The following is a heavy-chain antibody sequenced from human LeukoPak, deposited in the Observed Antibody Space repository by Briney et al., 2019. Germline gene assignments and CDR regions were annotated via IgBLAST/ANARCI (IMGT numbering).Heavy chain of an antibody. Sequence: SETLSLTCAVSGGSISSSNWWSWVRQPPGKGLEWIGEIYHSGSTNYNPSLKSRVTISVDKSKNQFSLKLSSVTAADTAVYYCARSGAKWYYYDSSGSGRSIDYWGQGTLVTVSS. CDR1: GGSISSSNW. J-gene: IGHJ4*02. CDR3: ARSGAKWYYYDSSGSGRSIDY. D-gene: IGHD3-22*01. CDR2: IYHSGST. V-gene: IGHV4-4*02.